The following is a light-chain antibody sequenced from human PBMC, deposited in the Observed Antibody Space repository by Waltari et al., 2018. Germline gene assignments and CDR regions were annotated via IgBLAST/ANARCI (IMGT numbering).Light chain of an antibody. V-gene: IGKV1-27*01. CDR2: SAY. Sequence: DIQMTQSPSSLSASVGETVTITCRASQGISSFLAWHQQKPGKPPERLLYSAYTLQSGVPSRFSGSGSGTDFTLTISGLQPEDVATYYCQNYDSAPYIFGRGTNLEIK. CDR3: QNYDSAPYI. J-gene: IGKJ2*01. CDR1: QGISSF.